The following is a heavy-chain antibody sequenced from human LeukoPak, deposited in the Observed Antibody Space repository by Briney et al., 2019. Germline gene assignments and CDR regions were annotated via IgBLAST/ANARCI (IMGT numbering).Heavy chain of an antibody. CDR3: ARRPTVVRGRGLDV. Sequence: GESLKISCKGSGYTFSNYWIGWVRQMPEKGLEWMGAIYPSDSETRYSPSFQGQVTISADKSITTAYLQWSSLKASDTAMYYCARRPTVVRGRGLDVWGQGTTVTVFS. V-gene: IGHV5-51*01. CDR2: IYPSDSET. J-gene: IGHJ6*02. D-gene: IGHD3-10*01. CDR1: GYTFSNYW.